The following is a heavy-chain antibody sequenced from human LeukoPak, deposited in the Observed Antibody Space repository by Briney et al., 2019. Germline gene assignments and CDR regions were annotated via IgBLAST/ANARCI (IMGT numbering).Heavy chain of an antibody. CDR1: GFIFSRYW. CDR2: INQDERDR. Sequence: PGGSLRLSCAASGFIFSRYWMSWVRQAPGKGLEWVANINQDERDRNYVDSVKGRFTISRDNAKNSLDLQMNSLRAEETAVYYCAKDLLEGWQYPPEGMDVWGQGTTVTVSP. V-gene: IGHV3-7*01. J-gene: IGHJ6*01. CDR3: AKDLLEGWQYPPEGMDV. D-gene: IGHD2-2*01.